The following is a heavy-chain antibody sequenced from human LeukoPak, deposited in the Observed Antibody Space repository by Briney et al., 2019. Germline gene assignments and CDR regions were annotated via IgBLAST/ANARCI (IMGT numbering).Heavy chain of an antibody. CDR1: GFTFSSCA. V-gene: IGHV3-23*01. J-gene: IGHJ5*01. Sequence: GRSLRLSCAASGFTFSSCAMSWVRQAPGKGLEWVSAISGSGGSTYYADSVKGRFTISRDNSKNTLYLQMNSLRAEDTAVYYCAKTQEGYSSSWFDYWGQGTLVTVSS. D-gene: IGHD6-13*01. CDR3: AKTQEGYSSSWFDY. CDR2: ISGSGGST.